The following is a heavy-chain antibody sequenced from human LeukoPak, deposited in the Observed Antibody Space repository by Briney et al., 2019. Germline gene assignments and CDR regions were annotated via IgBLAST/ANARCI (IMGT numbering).Heavy chain of an antibody. V-gene: IGHV3-23*01. CDR3: AKNNWNDMPFVDY. CDR2: ISGTGVGT. CDR1: GFTFRNSA. D-gene: IGHD1-20*01. J-gene: IGHJ4*02. Sequence: GGSLRLSCAASGFTFRNSAMSWVRQAPGKGLEWVSTISGTGVGTFYADSVKGRLTISRDNPKNTLYLQMNSLRAEDTAVYYCAKNNWNDMPFVDYWGQETLVTVSS.